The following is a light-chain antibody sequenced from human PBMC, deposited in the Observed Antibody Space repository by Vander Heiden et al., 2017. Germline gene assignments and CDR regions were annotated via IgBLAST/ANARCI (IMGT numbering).Light chain of an antibody. Sequence: QSVLTQPPSVSGAPGQRITISCTGNRSNIGAGFDLHWYQQPPGAAPKLLIYGATNRPSGVPDQFSGSKSGASASLAITGLQADDEADYYCQSYDDGLSTYVFGSGTKVTVL. CDR1: RSNIGAGFD. CDR3: QSYDDGLSTYV. CDR2: GAT. V-gene: IGLV1-40*01. J-gene: IGLJ1*01.